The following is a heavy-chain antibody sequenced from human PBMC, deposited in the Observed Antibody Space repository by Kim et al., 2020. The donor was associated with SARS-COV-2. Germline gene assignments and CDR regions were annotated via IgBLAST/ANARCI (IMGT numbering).Heavy chain of an antibody. CDR3: AKDQGGGRSWYMGYFDS. CDR2: ISYDGTIT. CDR1: GFTFSNYG. J-gene: IGHJ4*03. D-gene: IGHD6-13*01. V-gene: IGHV3-30*18. Sequence: GGSLRLSCAASGFTFSNYGMHWVRQAPDKGLEWVAVISYDGTITYYVDSVKGRFTISRDNSKKTLFLQMNSLRAEDTAVYYCAKDQGGGRSWYMGYFDSWGQGTLVSVSS.